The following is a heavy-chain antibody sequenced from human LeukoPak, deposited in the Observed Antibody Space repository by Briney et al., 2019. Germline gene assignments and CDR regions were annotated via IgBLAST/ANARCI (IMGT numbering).Heavy chain of an antibody. Sequence: PSETLSLTCTVSGGSISSGDYYWSWIRQPPGKGLEWIGYIYYSGSTYYNPSLKSRVTISVDTSKNQFSLKLSSVTAADTAVYYCARAVEITMIVVVSHFDYWGQGTPVTVSS. J-gene: IGHJ4*02. D-gene: IGHD3-22*01. CDR1: GGSISSGDYY. CDR2: IYYSGST. V-gene: IGHV4-30-4*01. CDR3: ARAVEITMIVVVSHFDY.